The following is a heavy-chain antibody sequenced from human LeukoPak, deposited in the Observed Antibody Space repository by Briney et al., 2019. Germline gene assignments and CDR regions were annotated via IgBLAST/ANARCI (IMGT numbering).Heavy chain of an antibody. J-gene: IGHJ4*02. D-gene: IGHD1-26*01. V-gene: IGHV1-46*01. CDR1: GFSFTSYY. CDR2: INPSVGTT. CDR3: ARGFSIVGMYLDY. Sequence: GASMKVSCKASGFSFTSYYMHWVRQAPGQGLEWMGIINPSVGTTTYAQKFQGRVSVTRDMSTSTVHMELSSLRSEDTAVYYCARGFSIVGMYLDYWGRGALVTVSS.